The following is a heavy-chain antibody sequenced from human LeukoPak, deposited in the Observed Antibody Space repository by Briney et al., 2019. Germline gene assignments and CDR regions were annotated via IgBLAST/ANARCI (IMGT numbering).Heavy chain of an antibody. CDR3: AKDTMGDFWSGFDY. CDR1: GFIFSSYA. D-gene: IGHD3-3*01. Sequence: PGGSLRLSCAASGFIFSSYAMHWVRQAPGRGLEWVAVISYDGSNKYYADSVKGRFTISRDNSKNTLYLQMNSLRAEDTAVYYCAKDTMGDFWSGFDYWGQGTLVTVSS. J-gene: IGHJ4*02. CDR2: ISYDGSNK. V-gene: IGHV3-30-3*01.